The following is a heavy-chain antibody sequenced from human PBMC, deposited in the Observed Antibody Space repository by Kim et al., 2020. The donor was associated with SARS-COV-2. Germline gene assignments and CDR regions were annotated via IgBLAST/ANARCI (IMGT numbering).Heavy chain of an antibody. CDR2: ISSSGSTI. D-gene: IGHD1-26*01. Sequence: GGSLRLSCAASGFTFSSYEMNWVRQAPGKGLEWVSYISSSGSTIYYADSVKGRFTISRDNAKNSLYLQMNSLRAEDTAVYYCARVRPFIRSYGRGGPDAFDIWGQGTMVTVSS. CDR3: ARVRPFIRSYGRGGPDAFDI. CDR1: GFTFSSYE. V-gene: IGHV3-48*03. J-gene: IGHJ3*02.